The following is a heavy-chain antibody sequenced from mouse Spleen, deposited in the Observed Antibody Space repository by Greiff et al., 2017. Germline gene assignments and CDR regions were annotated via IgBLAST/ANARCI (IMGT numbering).Heavy chain of an antibody. CDR3: ARGVTTVVAPFDY. CDR1: GFTFSDYG. V-gene: IGHV5-17*01. D-gene: IGHD1-1*01. Sequence: DVKLVESGGGLVKPGGSLKLSCAASGFTFSDYGMHWVRQAPEKGLEWVAYISSGSSTIYYADTVKGRFTISRDNAKNTLFLQMTSLRSEDTAMYYCARGVTTVVAPFDYWGQGTTLTVSS. CDR2: ISSGSSTI. J-gene: IGHJ2*01.